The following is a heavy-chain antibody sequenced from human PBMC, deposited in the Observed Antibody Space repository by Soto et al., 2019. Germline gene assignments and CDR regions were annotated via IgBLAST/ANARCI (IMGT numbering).Heavy chain of an antibody. J-gene: IGHJ4*02. CDR3: ARGHSTSGYDS. CDR2: IHHSGST. V-gene: IGHV4-34*01. Sequence: SETLSLTCSVYGASFSGYDGSWIRRSPGKGLEWIGEIHHSGSTHYNPSLKSRLTFTIDESQSQFYMMLTSVTAADTALYFCARGHSTSGYDSWGQGSLVTVSS. D-gene: IGHD6-6*01. CDR1: GASFSGYD.